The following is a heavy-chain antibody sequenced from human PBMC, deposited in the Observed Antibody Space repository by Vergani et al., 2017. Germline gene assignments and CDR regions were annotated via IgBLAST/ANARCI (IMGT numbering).Heavy chain of an antibody. CDR2: IFSNDEK. Sequence: QVTLKESGPVLVKPTETLTLTCTVSGFSLSNARMGVSWIRQPPGKALEWLAHIFSNDEKSYSTSLKSRLTISKDTAKSQVVLTMTNMDPVDTATYYCARIGDDYGGNRSPGAFDIWGQGTMVTVSS. D-gene: IGHD4-23*01. J-gene: IGHJ3*02. CDR3: ARIGDDYGGNRSPGAFDI. CDR1: GFSLSNARMG. V-gene: IGHV2-26*01.